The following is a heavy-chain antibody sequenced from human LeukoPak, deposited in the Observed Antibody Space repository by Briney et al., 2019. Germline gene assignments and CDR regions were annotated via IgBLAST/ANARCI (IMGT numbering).Heavy chain of an antibody. Sequence: GASLRLSCAASGFTVSSNYISWVRQAPGKGLEWVSIIYSGVDTYYANSVKGRFTMSRDNSKNTLYLQMNSLRAEDTAVYYCAKDRGCSSTSCQNPFDYWGQGTLVTVSS. CDR2: IYSGVDT. D-gene: IGHD2-2*01. V-gene: IGHV3-53*01. CDR3: AKDRGCSSTSCQNPFDY. J-gene: IGHJ4*02. CDR1: GFTVSSNY.